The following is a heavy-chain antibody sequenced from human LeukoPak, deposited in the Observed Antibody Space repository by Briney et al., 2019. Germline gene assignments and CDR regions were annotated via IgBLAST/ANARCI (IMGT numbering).Heavy chain of an antibody. J-gene: IGHJ4*02. CDR1: GFTFSSYE. CDR3: ARELRWDGDY. Sequence: GGSLRLSCAASGFTFSSYEMNWVRQAPGKGLEWVSYISSSGSTIYYADSVKGRFTISRDNPKNPLYLQMNSLRAEDTAVYYCARELRWDGDYWGQGTLVTVSS. CDR2: ISSSGSTI. V-gene: IGHV3-48*03. D-gene: IGHD1-26*01.